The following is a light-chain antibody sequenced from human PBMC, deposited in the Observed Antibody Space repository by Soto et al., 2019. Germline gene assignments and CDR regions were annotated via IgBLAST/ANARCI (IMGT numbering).Light chain of an antibody. CDR3: SSYAGSNNLL. CDR1: SSDIGGYNY. CDR2: EVS. Sequence: QSALTQPPSASGSPGQSVTISCTGTSSDIGGYNYVSWYQQHPGKAPKVMIYEVSKRPSGVPDRFSGSKSGNTASLTVSGLQAEDEDDYYCSSYAGSNNLLFGGGTKLTVL. V-gene: IGLV2-8*01. J-gene: IGLJ3*02.